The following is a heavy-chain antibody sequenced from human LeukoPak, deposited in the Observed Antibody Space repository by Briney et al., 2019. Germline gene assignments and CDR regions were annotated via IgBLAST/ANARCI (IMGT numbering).Heavy chain of an antibody. J-gene: IGHJ4*02. CDR1: GFTFDDYA. CDR2: ISWNSGSI. D-gene: IGHD4-17*01. CDR3: AKDMGYGDYACDY. Sequence: PGGSLRLSCAASGFTFDDYAMHWVRQAPGKGLEWVSGISWNSGSIGYADSVKGRFTISRDNAKNSLYLQMNSLRAEDTALYYCAKDMGYGDYACDYWGQGTLVTVSS. V-gene: IGHV3-9*01.